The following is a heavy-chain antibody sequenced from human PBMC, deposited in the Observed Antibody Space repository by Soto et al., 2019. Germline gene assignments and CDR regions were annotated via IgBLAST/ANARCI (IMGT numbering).Heavy chain of an antibody. D-gene: IGHD2-15*01. J-gene: IGHJ4*02. CDR1: GFTFSNAW. CDR2: IKSKTDGGTT. CDR3: TTDGAVVSPFTIDY. V-gene: IGHV3-15*01. Sequence: EVQLVESGGGLVKPGGSLRLSCAASGFTFSNAWMSWVRQAPGKGLEWVGRIKSKTDGGTTDYAAPVKGRFTISRDDSKNTLYLQMNSLKPEDTAVYYCTTDGAVVSPFTIDYWGQGTLVTVSS.